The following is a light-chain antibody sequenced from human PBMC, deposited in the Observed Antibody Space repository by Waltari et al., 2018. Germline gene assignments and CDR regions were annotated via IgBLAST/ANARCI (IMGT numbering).Light chain of an antibody. V-gene: IGLV3-25*03. Sequence: SYELSQPPSVSVSPGQTARITCPGDALPKQYAFCYQQRPGQAPVLLIYKDIERPSGIPGRCSGSSSGTSGTLTISGVQAEDEADYYCQSADSSASYKVFGGGTKLTVL. CDR2: KDI. CDR1: ALPKQY. J-gene: IGLJ2*01. CDR3: QSADSSASYKV.